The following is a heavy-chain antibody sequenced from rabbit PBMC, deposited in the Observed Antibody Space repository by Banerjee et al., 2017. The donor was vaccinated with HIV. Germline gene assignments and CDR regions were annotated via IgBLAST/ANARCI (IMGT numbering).Heavy chain of an antibody. J-gene: IGHJ4*01. CDR1: GFSFSSSYY. CDR3: ARMGAGYAGYGSYYFNL. D-gene: IGHD7-1*01. CDR2: IYAGSSGST. V-gene: IGHV1S45*01. Sequence: QEQLEESGGDLVKPEGSLTLTCTASGFSFSSSYYMCWVRQAPGKGLEWIACIYAGSSGSTYYASWAKGRFTISKTSSTTVTLQMTSLTAADTATYFCARMGAGYAGYGSYYFNLWGPGTLVTVS.